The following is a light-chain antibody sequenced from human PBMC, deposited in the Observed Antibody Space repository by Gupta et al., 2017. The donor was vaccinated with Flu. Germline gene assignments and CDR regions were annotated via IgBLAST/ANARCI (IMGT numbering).Light chain of an antibody. J-gene: IGLJ3*02. CDR3: SSYTSSDTLEGV. CDR1: SSDVGGYNY. CDR2: EVS. V-gene: IGLV2-14*01. Sequence: QSALTQPASVSGSPGQSITISCTGTSSDVGGYNYVSWYQQHPGKAPKLMIYEVSYRPSGVSNRFSVSKSGNTASLTISGLQAEEEADYYCSSYTSSDTLEGVFGGGTKLTVL.